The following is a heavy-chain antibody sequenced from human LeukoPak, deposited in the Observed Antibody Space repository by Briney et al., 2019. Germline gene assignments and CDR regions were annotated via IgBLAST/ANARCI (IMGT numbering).Heavy chain of an antibody. CDR2: LSWNSVSI. Sequence: GRSLRLSCAASGFSFEDYAMHWVRQAPGKGLEWVSGLSWNSVSIAYGDSVKGRFTISRDNFKNSLYLQMNSLRPEDTAFYYCGRGVSSRVVPAAASPSDWGQGTLVTVSS. CDR3: GRGVSSRVVPAAASPSD. V-gene: IGHV3-9*01. CDR1: GFSFEDYA. D-gene: IGHD2-2*01. J-gene: IGHJ4*02.